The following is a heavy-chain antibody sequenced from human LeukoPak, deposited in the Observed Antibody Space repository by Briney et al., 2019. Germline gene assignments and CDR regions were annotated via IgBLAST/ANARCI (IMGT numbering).Heavy chain of an antibody. CDR3: ARRAYGSGYYFDY. Sequence: SETLSLTCTVSGGSISSYYWSWIRQPPGKGLEWIGYIYYSGSTNYNPSLKSRVTISVDTSKNQFSLKLSSVTAADTAVYYCARRAYGSGYYFDYWGQGTLVTVSS. J-gene: IGHJ4*02. CDR2: IYYSGST. D-gene: IGHD3-10*01. V-gene: IGHV4-59*08. CDR1: GGSISSYY.